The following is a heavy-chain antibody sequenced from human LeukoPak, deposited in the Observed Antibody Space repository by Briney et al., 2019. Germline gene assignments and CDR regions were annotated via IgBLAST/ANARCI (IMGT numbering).Heavy chain of an antibody. J-gene: IGHJ6*03. D-gene: IGHD2-8*01. V-gene: IGHV5-51*01. Sequence: NRGESLKISCKGSGYSFTSYWIGWVRQMPGKGLEWMGIIYPGDSDTRYSPSFQGQVTISADKSISTAYLQWSSLKASDTAMYYCARLAYCSNDVCYSNYYYSMDVWGKGTTVTVSS. CDR1: GYSFTSYW. CDR3: ARLAYCSNDVCYSNYYYSMDV. CDR2: IYPGDSDT.